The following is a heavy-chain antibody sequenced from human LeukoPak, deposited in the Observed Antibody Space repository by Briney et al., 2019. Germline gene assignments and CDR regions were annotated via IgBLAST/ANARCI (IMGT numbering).Heavy chain of an antibody. CDR1: GGSFSGYY. V-gene: IGHV4-34*01. Sequence: PSETLSLTCAVYGGSFSGYYWRWIRQPPGKGLEWIGEINHSGSTNYNPSLKSRVTISVDTSKNQFSLKLSSVTAADTAVYYCARGHIAVAGTASDYWGQGTLVTVSS. J-gene: IGHJ4*02. CDR2: INHSGST. D-gene: IGHD6-19*01. CDR3: ARGHIAVAGTASDY.